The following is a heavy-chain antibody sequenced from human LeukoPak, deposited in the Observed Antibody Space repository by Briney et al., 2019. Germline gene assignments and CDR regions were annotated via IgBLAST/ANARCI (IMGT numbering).Heavy chain of an antibody. V-gene: IGHV3-48*01. CDR2: ISSGSSTI. D-gene: IGHD4-11*01. Sequence: GSLRLSCAASGFTFSSYSMNWVRQAPGKGLEWVSYISSGSSTIYYADSVKGRFTISRDNAKNSLYLQMNSLRAENTAVYYCARGDYSNYPWNYWGQGTLVTVSS. CDR1: GFTFSSYS. CDR3: ARGDYSNYPWNY. J-gene: IGHJ4*02.